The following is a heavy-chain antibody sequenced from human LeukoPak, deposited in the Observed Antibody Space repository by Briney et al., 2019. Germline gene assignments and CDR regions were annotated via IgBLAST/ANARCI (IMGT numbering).Heavy chain of an antibody. CDR3: ARDLGPYTGSYYSYYHYMDV. V-gene: IGHV1-18*04. CDR1: GYNFATSG. D-gene: IGHD1-26*01. Sequence: SVKVSCKAYGYNFATSGIGWVRQAPGQGLEWLGWISGYNGNTKSAPKLQGRVTMTTDTSTDTAYLELGSLRVDDTAIYYCARDLGPYTGSYYSYYHYMDVWGEGTSVTVSS. CDR2: ISGYNGNT. J-gene: IGHJ6*03.